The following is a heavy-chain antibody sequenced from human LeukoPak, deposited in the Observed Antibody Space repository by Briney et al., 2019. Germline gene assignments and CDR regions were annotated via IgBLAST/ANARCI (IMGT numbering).Heavy chain of an antibody. Sequence: SLRLSFAASGFTFDYYAMHWVRPAPGKGLEWGSGISWNSGSIGYADSVKGRFTISRDNAKNSLYLQMNSLRAEDTALYYCAKSHIAAGTYYFDYWGQGTLVTVSS. J-gene: IGHJ4*02. CDR1: GFTFDYYA. CDR3: AKSHIAAGTYYFDY. V-gene: IGHV3-9*01. CDR2: ISWNSGSI. D-gene: IGHD6-13*01.